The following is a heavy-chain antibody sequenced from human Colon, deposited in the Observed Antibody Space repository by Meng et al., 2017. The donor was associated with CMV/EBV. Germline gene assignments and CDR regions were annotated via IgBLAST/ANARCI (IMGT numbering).Heavy chain of an antibody. CDR1: GFTFEDYT. D-gene: IGHD4-17*01. J-gene: IGHJ4*02. Sequence: GGSLEISCAGSGFTFEDYTMNWVRQVPGKGLEWISVISWDGSSKTYADSVRGRFTISRDNTNNSLFLQLSGLRTEDTALYYCAKGTAATTVPDFDSWGQGTLVTVSS. V-gene: IGHV3-43*01. CDR3: AKGTAATTVPDFDS. CDR2: ISWDGSSK.